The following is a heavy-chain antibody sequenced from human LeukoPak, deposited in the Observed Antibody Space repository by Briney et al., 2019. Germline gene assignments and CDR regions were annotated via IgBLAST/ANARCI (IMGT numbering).Heavy chain of an antibody. CDR3: AREIYYDILTGYYGLFDY. CDR2: IKGDSSDT. V-gene: IGHV3-74*01. D-gene: IGHD3-9*01. Sequence: GGSLRLSCVASGFSFSRYYMHWVRQAPGKGLVWVSRIKGDSSDTIYADSVKGRFTISRDNAKNTLYLQMNSLRAEDTAVYYCAREIYYDILTGYYGLFDYWGQGTLVTVSS. J-gene: IGHJ4*02. CDR1: GFSFSRYY.